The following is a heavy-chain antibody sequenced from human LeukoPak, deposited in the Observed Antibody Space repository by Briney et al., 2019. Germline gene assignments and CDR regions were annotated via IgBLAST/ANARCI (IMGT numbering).Heavy chain of an antibody. Sequence: GGSLRLSCAASGLTFSSYAMSWVRQAPGRGLEWVSGISGSSGSANYADSVKGRFTISRDNSKNTLYLQMNSLRAEDTAVYYCAREGDSSGLFDYWGQGTLVTVSS. CDR3: AREGDSSGLFDY. J-gene: IGHJ4*02. CDR2: ISGSSGSA. D-gene: IGHD3-22*01. CDR1: GLTFSSYA. V-gene: IGHV3-23*01.